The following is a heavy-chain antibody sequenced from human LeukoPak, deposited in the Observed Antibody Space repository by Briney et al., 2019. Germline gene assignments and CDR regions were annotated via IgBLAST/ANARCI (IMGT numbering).Heavy chain of an antibody. D-gene: IGHD6-6*01. CDR3: ARQGTSFYFDP. CDR2: IYHSGKT. V-gene: IGHV4-34*01. Sequence: SETLSLTCAVYGGSFSGYYWVWIRQPPGKGLEWIGSIYHSGKTYYNPSLQSRVTMSVDTSKNQFSLKLISVTAADTAVYYCARQGTSFYFDPWGQGTLVTVSS. CDR1: GGSFSGYY. J-gene: IGHJ5*02.